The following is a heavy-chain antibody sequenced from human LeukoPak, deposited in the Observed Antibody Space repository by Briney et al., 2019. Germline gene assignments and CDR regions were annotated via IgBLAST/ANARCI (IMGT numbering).Heavy chain of an antibody. V-gene: IGHV4-39*07. J-gene: IGHJ4*02. CDR2: SYYSGST. CDR1: GGSISSSSYY. D-gene: IGHD3-22*01. Sequence: KPSETLSLTCTVSGGSISSSSYYWAWIRQPPGKGLEWIGSSYYSGSTYYNPSLKSRATISVDTSKNQFSLKLSSVTAADTAAYYCARVPPVGDDSSGYYPPDYWGQGTLVTVSS. CDR3: ARVPPVGDDSSGYYPPDY.